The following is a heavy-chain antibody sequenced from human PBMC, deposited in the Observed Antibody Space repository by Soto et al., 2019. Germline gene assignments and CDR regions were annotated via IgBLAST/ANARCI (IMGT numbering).Heavy chain of an antibody. CDR3: ARGVDAGVDV. J-gene: IGHJ6*02. CDR1: GYTFTSYD. CDR2: MSPNSGAT. D-gene: IGHD1-1*01. Sequence: WASVKVSCKASGYTFTSYDINWVRQATGQGLEWMGWMSPNSGATGYAQKFQGKFTMTRDTSISTAYMELSNLRSEDTAIYYCARGVDAGVDVWGQGTTVTVSS. V-gene: IGHV1-8*01.